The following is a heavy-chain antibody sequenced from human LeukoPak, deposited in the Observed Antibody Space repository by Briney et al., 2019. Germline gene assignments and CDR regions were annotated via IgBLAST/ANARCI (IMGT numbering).Heavy chain of an antibody. Sequence: SETLSLTCTVSGGSISSVDYYWGWLRQPPGKGLEWIGYIYYSGTTYYNPSLKSRVTISVDTSKNQSSLKLSSVTAADTAVYYCARDSLGLVPRRHFDLWGRGTLVTVSS. V-gene: IGHV4-30-4*01. CDR2: IYYSGTT. D-gene: IGHD3/OR15-3a*01. J-gene: IGHJ2*01. CDR3: ARDSLGLVPRRHFDL. CDR1: GGSISSVDYY.